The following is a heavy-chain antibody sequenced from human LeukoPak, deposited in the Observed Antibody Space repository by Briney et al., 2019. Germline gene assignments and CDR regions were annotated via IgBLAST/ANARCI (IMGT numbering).Heavy chain of an antibody. V-gene: IGHV3-74*01. Sequence: GGSLRLSCAASGFTFSSYWMHWVRQAPGKGLVWVSRINSDGSSTSYADSVKGRFTISRDNAKNTLYLQMNSLRAEDTAVYYCARVRYYGNWFDPWGQGTLVTVSS. CDR2: INSDGSST. D-gene: IGHD3-3*01. CDR1: GFTFSSYW. CDR3: ARVRYYGNWFDP. J-gene: IGHJ5*02.